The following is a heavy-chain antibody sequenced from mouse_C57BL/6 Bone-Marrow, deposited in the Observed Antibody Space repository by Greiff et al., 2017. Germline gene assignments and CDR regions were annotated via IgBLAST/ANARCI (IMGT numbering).Heavy chain of an antibody. CDR1: GFTFSDYG. CDR3: ATPLNWDNWYCDV. V-gene: IGHV5-17*01. J-gene: IGHJ1*03. Sequence: DVMLVESGGGLVKPGGSLKLSCAASGFTFSDYGMHWVRQAPEKGLELVAYISSGSSTIYYADTVKCRFTISRDNAKNTLFLQMTSLRSEDTAMYYCATPLNWDNWYCDVWGTGTTVTVSS. D-gene: IGHD4-1*01. CDR2: ISSGSSTI.